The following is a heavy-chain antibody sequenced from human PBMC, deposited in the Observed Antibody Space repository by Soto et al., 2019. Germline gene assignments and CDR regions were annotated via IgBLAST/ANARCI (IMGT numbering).Heavy chain of an antibody. Sequence: QVQVVVSGGGVVQPGRSLRLSCAASGFTFSSYGMHWVRQAPGKGLEWVAVIWYDGSNEYCSDSVKGRFTISRDNSKNTLYLQMNSLRAEDTAVYYCARDHGSSWFGPIDYWGQGTLVTVSS. CDR3: ARDHGSSWFGPIDY. D-gene: IGHD3-10*01. V-gene: IGHV3-33*01. CDR1: GFTFSSYG. CDR2: IWYDGSNE. J-gene: IGHJ4*02.